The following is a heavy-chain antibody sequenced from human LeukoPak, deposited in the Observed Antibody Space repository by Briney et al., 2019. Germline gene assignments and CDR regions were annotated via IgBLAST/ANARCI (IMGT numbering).Heavy chain of an antibody. D-gene: IGHD3-10*01. CDR3: ARGKLLWFGELYPYYFDY. CDR1: GGSISPYY. V-gene: IGHV4-59*01. CDR2: IYYSGNT. Sequence: PSETLSLTCTGSGGSISPYYWSWIRQPPGKGLEWLGYIYYSGNTEYKPSLKSRVAMSVDTSKNQFSLRLSSVTAADTAVYYCARGKLLWFGELYPYYFDYWGQGTLVTVSS. J-gene: IGHJ4*02.